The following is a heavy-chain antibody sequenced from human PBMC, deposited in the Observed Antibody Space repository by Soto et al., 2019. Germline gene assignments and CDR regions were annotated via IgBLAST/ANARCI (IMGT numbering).Heavy chain of an antibody. D-gene: IGHD1-1*01. V-gene: IGHV3-7*01. CDR1: GLSFSSHW. J-gene: IGHJ3*02. CDR3: AKSEGYSFDI. Sequence: EVQLVESGGGLVQPGGSLRLSCAASGLSFSSHWMSWVRQAPGRGLEWVANIRQDGGEEQYSDSVKGRFTLSRDNAKNSVYLQMNGMGVDDTAVYYCAKSEGYSFDIRGQGTMVTVSS. CDR2: IRQDGGEE.